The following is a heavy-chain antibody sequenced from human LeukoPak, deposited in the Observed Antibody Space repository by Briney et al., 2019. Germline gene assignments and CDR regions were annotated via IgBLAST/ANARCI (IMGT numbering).Heavy chain of an antibody. D-gene: IGHD3-22*01. CDR1: GGSISSSSYY. J-gene: IGHJ4*02. CDR3: ARQGYDSSGNALDY. V-gene: IGHV4-39*01. Sequence: PSETLSLTCTVSGGSISSSSYYWGWIRQPPGKGLEWIGGIYYSGSTYYNPSLKSRVTISVDTSKNQFSLKLSSGTAADTAVYYCARQGYDSSGNALDYWGQGTLVTVSS. CDR2: IYYSGST.